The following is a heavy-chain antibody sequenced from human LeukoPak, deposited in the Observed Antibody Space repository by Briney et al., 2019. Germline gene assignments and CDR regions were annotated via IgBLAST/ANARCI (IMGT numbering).Heavy chain of an antibody. J-gene: IGHJ4*02. V-gene: IGHV4-34*01. D-gene: IGHD2-2*01. Sequence: SETLSLTCAVYGGSFSGYYWSWIRQPPGKGLEWIGEINHSGSTNYNPSLKTRVTISVDTSKNQFSLKLSSVTAADTAVYYCARTVRRRAEYQLLLYYFDYWGQGTLVTVSS. CDR3: ARTVRRRAEYQLLLYYFDY. CDR2: INHSGST. CDR1: GGSFSGYY.